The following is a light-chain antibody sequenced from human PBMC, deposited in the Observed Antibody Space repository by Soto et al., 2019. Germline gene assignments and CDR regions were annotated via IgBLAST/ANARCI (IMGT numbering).Light chain of an antibody. J-gene: IGLJ3*02. CDR2: TNN. CDR1: TSNIGSNF. Sequence: QSVLTQPPSVSGTPGQRATISCSGSTSNIGSNFVYWYQQLPGTAPKLLIYTNNQRPSGVPDRFSGSKSGTSASLAITGLRLEDEADYYCAAWDDSLTGPVFGGGTKVTVL. CDR3: AAWDDSLTGPV. V-gene: IGLV1-47*02.